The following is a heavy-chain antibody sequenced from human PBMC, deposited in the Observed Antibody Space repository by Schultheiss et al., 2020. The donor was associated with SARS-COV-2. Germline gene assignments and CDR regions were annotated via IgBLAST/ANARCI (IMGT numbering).Heavy chain of an antibody. V-gene: IGHV3-66*01. CDR3: ARDSLLLRAFDI. D-gene: IGHD3-22*01. J-gene: IGHJ3*02. CDR1: GFTFSSYS. CDR2: IYSGGST. Sequence: GGSLRLSCAASGFTFSSYSMNWVRQAPGKGLEWVSVIYSGGSTYYADSVNGRFTISRDNSKNTLYLQMNSLRAEDTAVYYCARDSLLLRAFDIWGQGTMVTV.